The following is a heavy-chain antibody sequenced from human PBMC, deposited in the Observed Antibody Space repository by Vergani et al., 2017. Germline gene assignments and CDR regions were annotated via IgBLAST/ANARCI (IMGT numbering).Heavy chain of an antibody. V-gene: IGHV1-69*01. Sequence: QVQLVQSGAEVKKPGSSVQVSCKASGGTFSSYAISWVRQAPGQGLEWMGGIIPIFGTANYAQKFQGRVTITADESTSTAYMELSSLRSEDTAVYYCARNYYGSGSYYNYYYYYMDVWGKGTTVTVSS. J-gene: IGHJ6*03. CDR1: GGTFSSYA. CDR2: IIPIFGTA. CDR3: ARNYYGSGSYYNYYYYYMDV. D-gene: IGHD3-10*01.